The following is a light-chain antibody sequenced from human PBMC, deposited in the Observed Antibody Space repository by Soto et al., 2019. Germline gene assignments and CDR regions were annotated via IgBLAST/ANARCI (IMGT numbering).Light chain of an antibody. CDR3: VLYMSSNSSL. Sequence: QTVVTQEPSFSVSPGRTVTLTCGLSSGSVSTSSYPSWYQQTPGQAPRTLIYSTNTRFASLPYLFSGSISGNKAVHTITVVLADEESDYCCVLYMSSNSSLFGGGTQLTVL. J-gene: IGLJ2*01. CDR2: STN. V-gene: IGLV8-61*01. CDR1: SGSVSTSSY.